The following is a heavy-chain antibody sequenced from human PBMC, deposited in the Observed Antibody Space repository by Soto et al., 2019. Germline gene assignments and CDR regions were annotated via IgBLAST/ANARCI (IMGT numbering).Heavy chain of an antibody. Sequence: SETLSLTCTVSGGSISSGDYYWSWIRQPPGKGLEWIGYIYYSGSTYYNPSLKSRVTISVDRSRNQFSLKLNSVTAADTAVYYCASAGVTGGYFDYWGQGTLVTVSS. J-gene: IGHJ4*02. D-gene: IGHD3-10*01. V-gene: IGHV4-30-4*01. CDR1: GGSISSGDYY. CDR3: ASAGVTGGYFDY. CDR2: IYYSGST.